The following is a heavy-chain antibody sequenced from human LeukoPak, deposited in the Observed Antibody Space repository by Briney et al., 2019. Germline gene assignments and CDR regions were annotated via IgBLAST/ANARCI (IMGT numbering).Heavy chain of an antibody. Sequence: SGPTLVKPTQTLTLTCTFSGFSLSTSGVGVGWIRQPPGKALEWLALIYWNDDKRYSPSLKGRLTITKDTSKNQVVLTMTNMDPVDTATYYCAHTLVADGFFDYWGQGTLVTVSS. D-gene: IGHD6-13*01. CDR2: IYWNDDK. CDR1: GFSLSTSGVG. V-gene: IGHV2-5*01. CDR3: AHTLVADGFFDY. J-gene: IGHJ4*02.